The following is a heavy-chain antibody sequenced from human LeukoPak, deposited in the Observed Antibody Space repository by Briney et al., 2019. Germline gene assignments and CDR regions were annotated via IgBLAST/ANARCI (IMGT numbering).Heavy chain of an antibody. J-gene: IGHJ4*02. V-gene: IGHV3-53*01. D-gene: IGHD3-3*01. CDR3: ARGSNDFWSGYYTN. CDR1: GFTVSSNY. Sequence: GGSLRLSCAASGFTVSSNYMSWVRQAPGKGLEWVSVIYSGGSTYYADSVKGRFTISRDNSKNTLYLQMNSLRAEDTAVYYCARGSNDFWSGYYTNWGQGTLVTVFS. CDR2: IYSGGST.